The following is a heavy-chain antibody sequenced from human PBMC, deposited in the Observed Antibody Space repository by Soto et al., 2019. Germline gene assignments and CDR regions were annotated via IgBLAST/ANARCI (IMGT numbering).Heavy chain of an antibody. CDR1: GGTFSSYA. D-gene: IGHD2-2*01. J-gene: IGHJ6*02. CDR3: AQSYCSSTSSYCSHCLDV. CDR2: IIPIFGTA. V-gene: IGHV1-69*13. Sequence: SVKVSCKASGGTFSSYAISWVRQAPGQGLEWMGGIIPIFGTANYAQKFQGRVTITADESTSTAYMELSSLRSEDTAVYYCAQSYCSSTSSYCSHCLDVWGQGTTVTVSS.